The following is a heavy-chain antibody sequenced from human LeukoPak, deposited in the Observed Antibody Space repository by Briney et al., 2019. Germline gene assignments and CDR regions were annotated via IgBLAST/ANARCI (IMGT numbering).Heavy chain of an antibody. J-gene: IGHJ5*02. V-gene: IGHV1-18*01. CDR2: ISAYNGNT. CDR1: GYTFTSYG. Sequence: ASVKVSCKASGYTFTSYGIIWVRQAPGQGLEWMGWISAYNGNTNYAQKLQGRVTMTTDTSTSTAYMELRSLRSDDTAVYYCARARYCSGGSCYKTGWFDPWGQGTMVTVSS. D-gene: IGHD2-15*01. CDR3: ARARYCSGGSCYKTGWFDP.